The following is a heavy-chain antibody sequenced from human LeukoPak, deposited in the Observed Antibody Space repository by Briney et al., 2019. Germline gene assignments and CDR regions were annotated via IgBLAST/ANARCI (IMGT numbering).Heavy chain of an antibody. Sequence: GASVKVSCKASGYTFTGYYMHWVRQAPGQGLEWMGWINPKSGGTNYAQKFQGRVTMTRDTSISTAYMELSRLRSDDTAVYYCARITGTTRSYYFDYWGQGTLVTVSS. CDR1: GYTFTGYY. J-gene: IGHJ4*02. CDR2: INPKSGGT. CDR3: ARITGTTRSYYFDY. D-gene: IGHD1-7*01. V-gene: IGHV1-2*02.